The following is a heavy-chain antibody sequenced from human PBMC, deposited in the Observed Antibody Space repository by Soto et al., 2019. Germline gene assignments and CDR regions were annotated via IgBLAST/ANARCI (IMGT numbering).Heavy chain of an antibody. CDR3: AREGLTFGPGAVGGAFDI. CDR2: IIPIFGTI. Sequence: QVQLVQSGTEVRKPGSSVKVSCKASGGTFDSNAISWVRLAPGQGLEWMGGIIPIFGTINNAQKFQDRVTITADASANRVYMELSSLRSEDTAIYYCAREGLTFGPGAVGGAFDIWGQGTLVTVSS. J-gene: IGHJ3*02. V-gene: IGHV1-69*12. CDR1: GGTFDSNA. D-gene: IGHD2-2*01.